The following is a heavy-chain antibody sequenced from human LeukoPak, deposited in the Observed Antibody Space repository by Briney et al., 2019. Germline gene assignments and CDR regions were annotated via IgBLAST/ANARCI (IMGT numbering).Heavy chain of an antibody. J-gene: IGHJ4*02. CDR2: IQYDGNNK. D-gene: IGHD4-17*01. V-gene: IGHV3-30*02. Sequence: GGSLRLSCAASGFTFSRSGIHWVRQAPGKGLEWVTFIQYDGNNKYYADSVKGRFTISRDNSKNKLYLQMNSLRAEDTAVYYCAKRAAYYGDYDYWGQGTLVTVSS. CDR3: AKRAAYYGDYDY. CDR1: GFTFSRSG.